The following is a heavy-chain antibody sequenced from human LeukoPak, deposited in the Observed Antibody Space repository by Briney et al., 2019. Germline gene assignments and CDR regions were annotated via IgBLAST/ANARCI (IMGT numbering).Heavy chain of an antibody. J-gene: IGHJ4*02. CDR1: GYTFTGYY. CDR3: ARSVGLAAYYFDY. CDR2: INPNSGGT. D-gene: IGHD6-13*01. Sequence: ASVKVSCKASGYTFTGYYMHWVRQAPGQGLEWMGWINPNSGGTNYAQKFQGRVTMTRDTSISTAYMELSRLRSDDTAVYYCARSVGLAAYYFDYWGQGTLVTVSS. V-gene: IGHV1-2*02.